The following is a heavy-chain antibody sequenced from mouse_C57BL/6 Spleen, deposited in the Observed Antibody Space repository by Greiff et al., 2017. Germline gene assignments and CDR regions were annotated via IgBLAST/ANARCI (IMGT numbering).Heavy chain of an antibody. V-gene: IGHV5-17*01. Sequence: EVKLVESGGGLVKPGGSLKLSCAASGFTFSDYGMHWVRQAPEKGLEWVAYISSGSSTFYYADTVKGRFTISRDNAKNTRFLQMTSLRSEDTAMYYCARPYSNYFAWFAYWGQGTLVPVSA. CDR3: ARPYSNYFAWFAY. J-gene: IGHJ3*01. D-gene: IGHD2-5*01. CDR2: ISSGSSTF. CDR1: GFTFSDYG.